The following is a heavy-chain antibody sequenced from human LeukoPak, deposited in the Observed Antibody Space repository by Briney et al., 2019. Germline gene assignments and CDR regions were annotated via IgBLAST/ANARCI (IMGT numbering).Heavy chain of an antibody. D-gene: IGHD3-22*01. Sequence: GGSLRPSCAASGFTVSSNYMSWVRQAPGKGLEWVSVIYSGGSTYYADSVKSRFTISRDNSKNPQKLQMNSLRAEETAGYYWAREAHYYDSSGYYGAFDYWGQGTLVTVSS. CDR1: GFTVSSNY. CDR3: AREAHYYDSSGYYGAFDY. J-gene: IGHJ4*02. CDR2: IYSGGST. V-gene: IGHV3-53*01.